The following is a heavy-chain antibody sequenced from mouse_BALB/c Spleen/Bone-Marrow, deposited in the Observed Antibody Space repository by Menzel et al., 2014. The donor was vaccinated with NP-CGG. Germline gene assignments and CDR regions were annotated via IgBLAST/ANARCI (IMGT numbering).Heavy chain of an antibody. CDR3: ASRAY. V-gene: IGHV5-17*02. CDR2: ISSGSSTI. J-gene: IGHJ3*01. Sequence: EVHLVESGGGLVQPGGSRKLSCAASGFTFSSFGMHWVRQAPEKGLEWVAYISSGSSTIYHADTVKGRFTISRDNPKNTLFLQMTSLRSEDTAMYYCASRAYWGQGTLVTVSA. CDR1: GFTFSSFG.